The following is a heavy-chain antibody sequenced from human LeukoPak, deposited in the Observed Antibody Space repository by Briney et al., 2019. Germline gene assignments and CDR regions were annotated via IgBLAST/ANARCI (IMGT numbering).Heavy chain of an antibody. V-gene: IGHV4-34*01. CDR2: INHSGYT. J-gene: IGHJ4*02. CDR1: GVSFNDYY. D-gene: IGHD4-17*01. Sequence: SETLSLTCAVSGVSFNDYYWSWLRQTPGRGLEWIGEINHSGYTNDSPSLKSRVTLSIDTSRKQFSLNLRSVSVADTGIYYCTRIATGHDYWGQGTLVTVSS. CDR3: TRIATGHDY.